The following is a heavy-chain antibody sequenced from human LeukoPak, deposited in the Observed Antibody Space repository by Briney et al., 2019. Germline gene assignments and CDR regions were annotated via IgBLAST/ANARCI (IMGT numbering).Heavy chain of an antibody. Sequence: ASVKVSCKASGYTFTSYGISWVRQAPGQGLEWMGWISAYNGNTNYAQKLQGRVTMTTDTSTSTAYMELRSLRSDDTAVYYCARSTYYYDSSGPGYWGQGTLVTVSS. J-gene: IGHJ4*02. CDR1: GYTFTSYG. CDR2: ISAYNGNT. D-gene: IGHD3-22*01. V-gene: IGHV1-18*01. CDR3: ARSTYYYDSSGPGY.